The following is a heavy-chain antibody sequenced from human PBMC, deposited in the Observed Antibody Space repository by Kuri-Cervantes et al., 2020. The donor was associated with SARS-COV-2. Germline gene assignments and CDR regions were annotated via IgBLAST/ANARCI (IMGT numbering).Heavy chain of an antibody. Sequence: SETLSLTCTVSGGSISSGSYYWSWIRQPAGKGLEWIGRIYTSGSTNYNPSLKSRVTISVDTSKNQFSLKLSSVTAADTAVYYCARYSGSCYSDYWGQGTLVTVSS. D-gene: IGHD1-26*01. V-gene: IGHV4-61*02. CDR1: GGSISSGSYY. CDR2: IYTSGST. CDR3: ARYSGSCYSDY. J-gene: IGHJ4*02.